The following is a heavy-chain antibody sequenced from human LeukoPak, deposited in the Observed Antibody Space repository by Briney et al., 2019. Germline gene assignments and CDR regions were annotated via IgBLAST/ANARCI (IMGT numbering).Heavy chain of an antibody. CDR1: GGSISSYY. V-gene: IGHV4-4*07. Sequence: SETLSLTCTVSGGSISSYYWSWIRQPAGKGLEWIGRIYTSGSTNYNPSLKSRVTISVDKSKNQFSLKLSSVTAADTAVYYCARLPLHYYDSSAHLGLRAFDIWGQGTMVTVSS. CDR2: IYTSGST. D-gene: IGHD3-22*01. CDR3: ARLPLHYYDSSAHLGLRAFDI. J-gene: IGHJ3*02.